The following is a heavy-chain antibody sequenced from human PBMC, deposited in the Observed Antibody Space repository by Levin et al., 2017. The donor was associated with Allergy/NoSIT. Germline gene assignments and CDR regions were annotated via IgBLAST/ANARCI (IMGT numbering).Heavy chain of an antibody. CDR2: IYHSGST. CDR1: GYSISSGYY. V-gene: IGHV4-38-2*02. D-gene: IGHD5-18*01. Sequence: SQTLSLTCTVSGYSISSGYYWGWIRPPPGQGLEWIGSIYHSGSTYYNPSLKSRVTISVDTSKNQFSLKLSSVTAADTAVYYCARGYRGYSYGIDYWGQGTLVTVSS. J-gene: IGHJ4*02. CDR3: ARGYRGYSYGIDY.